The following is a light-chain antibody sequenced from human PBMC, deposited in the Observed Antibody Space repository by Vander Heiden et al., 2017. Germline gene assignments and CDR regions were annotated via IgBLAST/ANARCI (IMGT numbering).Light chain of an antibody. V-gene: IGLV1-40*01. J-gene: IGLJ2*01. CDR1: SSNIGEGYA. CDR3: QSYDSSLGTVI. Sequence: QPSLSPPLSSNQDPGQTVSVSCTGSSSNIGEGYAVHWYQQHPGTAPKLLMYDNNERPSGVPDRFSGSSSGTTASLAITGLQAEDEADYYCQSYDSSLGTVIIGGGTKLTVL. CDR2: DNN.